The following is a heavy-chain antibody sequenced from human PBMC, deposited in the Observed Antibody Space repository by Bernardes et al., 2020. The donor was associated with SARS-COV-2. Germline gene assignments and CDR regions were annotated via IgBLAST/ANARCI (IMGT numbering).Heavy chain of an antibody. Sequence: SLIRSCAASGFTFRSYSMNWVRQAPGQGLEWISYISDNSGAIVYADSVKGRFTISRDNSKSSLSLQMNSLRAEDTAVYYCARDRDYAFDYWGQGTLVAVSS. D-gene: IGHD3-16*01. CDR3: ARDRDYAFDY. CDR1: GFTFRSYS. V-gene: IGHV3-48*04. J-gene: IGHJ4*02. CDR2: ISDNSGAI.